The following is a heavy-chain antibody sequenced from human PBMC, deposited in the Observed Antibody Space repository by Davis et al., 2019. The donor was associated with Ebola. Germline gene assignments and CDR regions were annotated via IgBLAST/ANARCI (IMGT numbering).Heavy chain of an antibody. J-gene: IGHJ4*02. D-gene: IGHD3-22*01. CDR3: ARGVSDSSAYSDFDY. CDR2: IFYSGST. Sequence: SETLSLTCTVSGGSISRYFWSWIRQPPGKGLEWIGYIFYSGSTNYSPSLKSRVTISVDTSKNQFSLKLSSVTAADTAVYYCARGVSDSSAYSDFDYWGQGTLVTVSS. V-gene: IGHV4-59*01. CDR1: GGSISRYF.